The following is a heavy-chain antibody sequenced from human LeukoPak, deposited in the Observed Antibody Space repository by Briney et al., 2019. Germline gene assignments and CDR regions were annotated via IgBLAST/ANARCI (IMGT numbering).Heavy chain of an antibody. CDR3: ARRLTQYDCFDP. V-gene: IGHV6-1*01. CDR1: GDSVSSNSVT. D-gene: IGHD2-2*01. Sequence: SQTLSLTCAISGDSVSSNSVTWNWFSQSPSRGLNWLARTYYRSTWYNDYAVSVRGRITVNPDTSKNQFSLHLNSVTPEDTAVYYCARRLTQYDCFDPWGQGILVTVSS. CDR2: TYYRSTWYN. J-gene: IGHJ5*02.